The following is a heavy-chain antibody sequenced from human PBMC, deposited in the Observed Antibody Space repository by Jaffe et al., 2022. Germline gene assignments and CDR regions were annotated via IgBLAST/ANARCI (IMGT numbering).Heavy chain of an antibody. CDR2: IYYSGST. CDR1: GGSISSYY. CDR3: ARELAHYYDSSGLDWKSYNWFDP. J-gene: IGHJ5*02. V-gene: IGHV4-59*01. D-gene: IGHD3-22*01. Sequence: QVQLQESGPGLVKPSETLSLTCTVSGGSISSYYWSWIRQPPGKGLEWIGYIYYSGSTNYNPSLKSRVTISVDTSKNQFSLKLSSVTAADTAVYYCARELAHYYDSSGLDWKSYNWFDPWGQGTLVTVSS.